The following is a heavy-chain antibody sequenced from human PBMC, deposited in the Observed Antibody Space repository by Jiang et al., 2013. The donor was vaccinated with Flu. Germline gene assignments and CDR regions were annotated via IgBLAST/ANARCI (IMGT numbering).Heavy chain of an antibody. V-gene: IGHV3-49*02. J-gene: IGHJ4*02. Sequence: GFIRSKAYGGTTEYAASVKGRFTISRDDSKSIAYLQMNSLKTEDTAVYYCTTYSGSYRNFDYWGQGTLVTVSS. D-gene: IGHD1-26*01. CDR2: IRSKAYGGTT. CDR3: TTYSGSYRNFDY.